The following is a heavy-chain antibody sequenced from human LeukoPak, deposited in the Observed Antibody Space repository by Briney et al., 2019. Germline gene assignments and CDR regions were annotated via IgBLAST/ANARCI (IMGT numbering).Heavy chain of an antibody. CDR1: GGSISSGGYY. V-gene: IGHV4-31*03. D-gene: IGHD3-10*01. CDR2: IYYSGST. Sequence: TTSETLSLTCTVSGGSISSGGYYWSWIRQHPGKGLEWIGYIYYSGSTYYNPSLKSRVTISVDTSKNQFSLKLSSVTAADTAVYYCARDSSGAFDIRGQGTMVTVSS. J-gene: IGHJ3*02. CDR3: ARDSSGAFDI.